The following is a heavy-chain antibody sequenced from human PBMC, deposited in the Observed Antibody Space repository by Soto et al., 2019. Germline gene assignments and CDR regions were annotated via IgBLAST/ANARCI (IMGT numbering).Heavy chain of an antibody. D-gene: IGHD3-16*02. CDR1: GFTFSSYW. Sequence: GGSLRLSGAASGFTFSSYWMHWVRQAPGKGLVWVSRINSDGSSTSYADSVKGRFTISRDNAKNTLYLQMNSLRAEDTAVYYCARDGTGLHLGELSKGYYYYYYMDVWGKGTTVTVSS. CDR2: INSDGSST. J-gene: IGHJ6*03. CDR3: ARDGTGLHLGELSKGYYYYYYMDV. V-gene: IGHV3-74*01.